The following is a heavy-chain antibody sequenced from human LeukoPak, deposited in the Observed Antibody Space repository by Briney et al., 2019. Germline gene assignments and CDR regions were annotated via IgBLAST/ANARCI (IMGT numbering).Heavy chain of an antibody. Sequence: GGSLRLSCAASGFTFSSYNMNWVRQAPGKGLEWVSSISSSSSFVYYADSLKGRFTISRDNAKNSLYLQMNSLRAEDTAVYYCARDSRYCSSTNCYHDYWGQGTLVTVSS. D-gene: IGHD2-2*01. V-gene: IGHV3-21*01. J-gene: IGHJ4*02. CDR1: GFTFSSYN. CDR2: ISSSSSFV. CDR3: ARDSRYCSSTNCYHDY.